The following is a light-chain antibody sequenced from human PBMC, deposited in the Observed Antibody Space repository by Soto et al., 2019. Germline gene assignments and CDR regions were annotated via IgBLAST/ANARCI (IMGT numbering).Light chain of an antibody. CDR3: QLWNSYPVT. J-gene: IGKJ4*01. CDR1: QSISSW. CDR2: DAS. Sequence: DIQMTQSPSTLSASVGDRVTITCRASQSISSWLAWYQQRPGRAPEVLIYDASSLESGVPSRFSGSGSGTECTLPCSSLPHADFATYYCQLWNSYPVTFGGWTKWEIK. V-gene: IGKV1-5*01.